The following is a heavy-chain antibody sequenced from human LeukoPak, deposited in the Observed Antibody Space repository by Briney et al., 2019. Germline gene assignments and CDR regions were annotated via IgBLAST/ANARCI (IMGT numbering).Heavy chain of an antibody. CDR3: ARGLGLRFDP. J-gene: IGHJ5*02. CDR2: INHSGST. Sequence: SETLSLTCSVSGGSISSYYWSWIRQPPGKGLEWIGEINHSGSTNYNPSLKSRVTISVDTSKNQFSLKLSSVTAADTAVYYCARGLGLRFDPWGQGTLVTVSS. CDR1: GGSISSYY. V-gene: IGHV4-34*01.